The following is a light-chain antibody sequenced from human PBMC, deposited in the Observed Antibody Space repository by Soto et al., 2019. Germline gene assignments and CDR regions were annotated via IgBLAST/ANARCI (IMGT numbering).Light chain of an antibody. CDR2: DAS. Sequence: DIQMTQSPSTLSASVGDRVTITYRASQSIGTYLAWYQQRPGKAPNLLIYDASTLQGGVPSRFSGSGSGTELTLTISSLQPDDLATYYCQQYVSYPLTFGGGTKVEIK. CDR3: QQYVSYPLT. V-gene: IGKV1-5*01. CDR1: QSIGTY. J-gene: IGKJ4*01.